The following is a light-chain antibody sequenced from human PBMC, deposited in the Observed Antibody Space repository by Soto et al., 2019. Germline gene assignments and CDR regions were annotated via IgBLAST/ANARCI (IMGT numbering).Light chain of an antibody. CDR3: QQSYSTPWT. CDR2: AAS. CDR1: QSISSY. J-gene: IGKJ1*01. Sequence: QSPSSLSASVGDRVTITCRASQSISSYLNWYQQKPGKAPKLLIYAASSLQSGVPSRFSGSGSGTDFTLTISSLQPEDFETYYCQQSYSTPWTFGQGTKVDIK. V-gene: IGKV1-39*01.